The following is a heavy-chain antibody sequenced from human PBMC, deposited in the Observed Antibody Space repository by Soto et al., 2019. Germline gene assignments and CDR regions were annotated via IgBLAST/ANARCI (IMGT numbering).Heavy chain of an antibody. D-gene: IGHD1-1*01. CDR2: TYYRSKWYN. J-gene: IGHJ6*02. Sequence: SQTLPLTCAIPGDSVSSNSAAWNWTRQSPSRGLEWLGRTYYRSKWYNDYAVSVKSRITINPDTSKNQFSLQLNSVTPEDTAVYYCARGNWYAKGYYYYYGMDVWVQGTTVTVSS. CDR1: GDSVSSNSAA. V-gene: IGHV6-1*01. CDR3: ARGNWYAKGYYYYYGMDV.